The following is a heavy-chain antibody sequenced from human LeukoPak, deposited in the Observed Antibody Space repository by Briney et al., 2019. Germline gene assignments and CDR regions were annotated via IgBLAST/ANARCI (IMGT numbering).Heavy chain of an antibody. D-gene: IGHD5-12*01. CDR1: GFTFSSYH. V-gene: IGHV3-48*02. J-gene: IGHJ4*02. CDR3: ARGDLLAMDY. Sequence: PGGSLRLSCAASGFTFSSYHMNWVRQAPGKGLEWVSYISSSTIYYADSVKGRFTISRDNAKNSLYLQIHSLRDEDTAVYYCARGDLLAMDYWGQGTLVTVSS. CDR2: ISSSTI.